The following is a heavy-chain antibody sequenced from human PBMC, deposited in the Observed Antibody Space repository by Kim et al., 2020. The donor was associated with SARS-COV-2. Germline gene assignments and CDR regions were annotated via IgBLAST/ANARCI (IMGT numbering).Heavy chain of an antibody. J-gene: IGHJ6*02. Sequence: YALKFQGWVTMHRDTSISTAYMELSRLRSDDTAVYYCAREYMVRGYYGMDVWGQGTTVTVSS. D-gene: IGHD3-10*01. CDR3: AREYMVRGYYGMDV. V-gene: IGHV1-2*04.